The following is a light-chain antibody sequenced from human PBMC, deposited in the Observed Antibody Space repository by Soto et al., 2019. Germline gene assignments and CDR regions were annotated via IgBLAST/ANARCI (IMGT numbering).Light chain of an antibody. Sequence: DIVLTQSPATLSLSPGERATLSCRASQSVSSYLAWYQQKPGQAPRLLIYDASNRATGIPARFSGSGSGTDFTLTISSLEPEDSAVYYFQQRSNWPPNTFGQGTRLEIK. CDR2: DAS. CDR1: QSVSSY. V-gene: IGKV3-11*01. J-gene: IGKJ5*01. CDR3: QQRSNWPPNT.